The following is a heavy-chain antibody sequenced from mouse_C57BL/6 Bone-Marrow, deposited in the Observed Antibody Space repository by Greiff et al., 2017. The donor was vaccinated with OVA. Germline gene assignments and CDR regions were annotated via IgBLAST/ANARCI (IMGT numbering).Heavy chain of an antibody. J-gene: IGHJ1*03. D-gene: IGHD1-1*01. CDR1: GFTFSSYA. CDR3: ARDITTVVRYFDV. Sequence: EVQRVESGGGLVKPGGSLKLSCAASGFTFSSYAMSWVRQTPEKRLEWVATISDGGRYTYYPDNVKGRFTISRDNAKNNLYLQMSNLKSENTAMYYCARDITTVVRYFDVWGTGTTVTVSS. CDR2: ISDGGRYT. V-gene: IGHV5-4*01.